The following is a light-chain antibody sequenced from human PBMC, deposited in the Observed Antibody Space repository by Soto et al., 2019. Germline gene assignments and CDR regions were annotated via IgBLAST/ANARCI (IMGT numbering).Light chain of an antibody. Sequence: EVVLTQSPVPLSLSPGERATLSCRASQSFRGLLAWYQQKGGQAPRLLIHGASNRATGIPDRFSGSGSGTDFTVTISRLEPEDIATYYCQQYENLPTFGQGTRLEI. V-gene: IGKV3-11*01. CDR1: QSFRGL. CDR3: QQYENLPT. J-gene: IGKJ5*01. CDR2: GAS.